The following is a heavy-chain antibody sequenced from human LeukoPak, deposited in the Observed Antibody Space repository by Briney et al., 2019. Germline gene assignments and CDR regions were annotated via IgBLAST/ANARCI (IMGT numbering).Heavy chain of an antibody. V-gene: IGHV1-8*03. J-gene: IGHJ6*03. CDR2: MNPNSGNT. CDR3: ARVNYYYYMDV. CDR1: GGTFSSYA. Sequence: GASVKVSCKASGGTFSSYAISWVRQAPGQGLEWMGWMNPNSGNTGYAQKFQGRVTITRNTSISTAYMELSSLRSEDTAVYYCARVNYYYYMDVWGKGTTVTVPS.